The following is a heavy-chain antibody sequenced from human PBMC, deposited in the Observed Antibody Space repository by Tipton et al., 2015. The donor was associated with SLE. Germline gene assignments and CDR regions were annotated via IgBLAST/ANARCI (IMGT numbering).Heavy chain of an antibody. Sequence: TLSLTCTVSGGSISSHYWSWIRQPPGKGLEWIGYIYYSGSTNYNPSLKSRVTISVDTSKNQFSLKLSSVTAADTAVYYCARGVGSSWYGGYYYGMDVWGQGTTVTVSS. V-gene: IGHV4-59*11. CDR2: IYYSGST. CDR1: GGSISSHY. J-gene: IGHJ6*02. D-gene: IGHD6-13*01. CDR3: ARGVGSSWYGGYYYGMDV.